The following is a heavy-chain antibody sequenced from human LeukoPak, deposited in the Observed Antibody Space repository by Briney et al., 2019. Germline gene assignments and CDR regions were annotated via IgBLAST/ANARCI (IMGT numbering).Heavy chain of an antibody. V-gene: IGHV3-7*01. D-gene: IGHD3-16*01. CDR2: IKEDGSEK. CDR3: AIKPLPSGGY. CDR1: GFTFSVYW. J-gene: IGHJ4*02. Sequence: GGSLRLSCVASGFTFSVYWMSWVRQAPGKGLEWVANIKEDGSEKYYVDSVKGRFTISRDNAKNSLYLQMSSLRAEDTAVYYCAIKPLPSGGYWGQGTLVTVSS.